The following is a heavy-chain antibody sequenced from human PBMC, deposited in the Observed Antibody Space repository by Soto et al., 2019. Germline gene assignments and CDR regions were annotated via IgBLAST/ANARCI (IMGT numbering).Heavy chain of an antibody. D-gene: IGHD6-6*01. CDR2: IYNSGQT. CDR1: GDSMSRSRYF. Sequence: QLQLQESGPGLVKPSETLSLTCTVSGDSMSRSRYFCGWIRQPPGKGLEWIGNIYNSGQTYYNPSLKSRVSIDVDTSKNKFYLQLSSVTAADTAVSYCALNGAAARPLSFFASWGQGSLVTVSS. V-gene: IGHV4-39*01. CDR3: ALNGAAARPLSFFAS. J-gene: IGHJ4*02.